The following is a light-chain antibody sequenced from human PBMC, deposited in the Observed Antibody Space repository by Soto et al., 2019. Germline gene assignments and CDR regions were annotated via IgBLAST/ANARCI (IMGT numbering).Light chain of an antibody. CDR2: DAS. CDR3: QQYNSYPET. Sequence: DIQMTQSPSTLSASVGDRVTITCRASQSISSWLAWYQQKPGKAPKLLIYDASSLESGVPSRFSGSGSWTEFTLTIRSLKTDDFATYYCQQYNSYPETFGQGTKVEIK. J-gene: IGKJ1*01. V-gene: IGKV1-5*01. CDR1: QSISSW.